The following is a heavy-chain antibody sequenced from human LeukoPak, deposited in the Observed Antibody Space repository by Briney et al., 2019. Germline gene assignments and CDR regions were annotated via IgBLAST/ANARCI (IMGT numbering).Heavy chain of an antibody. CDR1: GFTFSNYG. Sequence: QPGRSLRLSCAASGFTFSNYGMHWVRQAPGKGLEWVALIWYDGSNKYYADSVKGRFTISRDNSKNTLYLQMNSLRAEDTAVYYCAGRSYRLELRFDPWGQGTLVTVSS. CDR3: AGRSYRLELRFDP. J-gene: IGHJ5*02. V-gene: IGHV3-33*01. CDR2: IWYDGSNK. D-gene: IGHD1-7*01.